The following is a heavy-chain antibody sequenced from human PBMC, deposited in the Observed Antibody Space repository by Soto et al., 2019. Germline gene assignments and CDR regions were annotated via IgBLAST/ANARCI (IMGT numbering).Heavy chain of an antibody. CDR3: ARDSWGFDC. CDR1: GFIFRNYA. CDR2: ISYDERNI. Sequence: QVELVESGGGLVQPGTSLRLSCAASGFIFRNYAMHWVRQAPGKGLEWVADISYDERNIHYHDSVKGRFTISRDNSKNTLFLQMNNLRPEDTAVYYCARDSWGFDCWGQGTLVTVSS. D-gene: IGHD2-15*01. J-gene: IGHJ4*02. V-gene: IGHV3-30*04.